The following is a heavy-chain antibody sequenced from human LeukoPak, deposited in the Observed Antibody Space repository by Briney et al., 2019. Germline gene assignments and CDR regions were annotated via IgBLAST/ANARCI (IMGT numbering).Heavy chain of an antibody. CDR2: IYHSGST. D-gene: IGHD3-10*01. CDR3: ARDLGITMVRGVISPSSYYGMDV. J-gene: IGHJ6*02. Sequence: PSETLSLTCTVSGGSISSSSYYWGWIRQPPGKGLEWIGEIYHSGSTNYNPSLKSRVTISVDKSKNQFSLKLSSVTAADTAVYYCARDLGITMVRGVISPSSYYGMDVWGQGTTVTVSS. V-gene: IGHV4-39*07. CDR1: GGSISSSSYY.